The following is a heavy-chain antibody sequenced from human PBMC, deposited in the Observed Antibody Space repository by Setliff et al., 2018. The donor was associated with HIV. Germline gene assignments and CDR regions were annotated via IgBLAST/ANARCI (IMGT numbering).Heavy chain of an antibody. CDR3: AKPRIFDSFDV. J-gene: IGHJ3*01. CDR2: VSPDNGDR. CDR1: GYTFTGYF. Sequence: ASVKVSCKASGYTFTGYFLHWVRQAPGQGPEWLGWVSPDNGDRRISQKFQGRVTMSLDTSTNTIYLELKGLTSDDTAVYYCAKPRIFDSFDVWGPGTVVTVSS. D-gene: IGHD2-15*01. V-gene: IGHV1-2*02.